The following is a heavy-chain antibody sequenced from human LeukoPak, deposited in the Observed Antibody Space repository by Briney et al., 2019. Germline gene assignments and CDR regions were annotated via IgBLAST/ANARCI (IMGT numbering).Heavy chain of an antibody. CDR3: ARDQSSRPLAY. V-gene: IGHV3-7*01. J-gene: IGHJ4*02. CDR2: IKDDGSDK. Sequence: GGSLRLSCAASGFSISNYWMSWVRQAPGKGLEWVANIKDDGSDKYYVDSVKGRFTISRDNAKNSLYLQMNSLRVEDTAGYYCARDQSSRPLAYWGQGTLVTVFS. CDR1: GFSISNYW.